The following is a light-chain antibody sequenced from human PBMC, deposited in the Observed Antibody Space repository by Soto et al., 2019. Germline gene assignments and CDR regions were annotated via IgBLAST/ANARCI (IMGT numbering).Light chain of an antibody. J-gene: IGKJ2*01. CDR2: AAS. V-gene: IGKV1-9*01. CDR1: QAISRS. CDR3: QHLNDYRYT. Sequence: DIQLTQSPSFLSASVGDRVTITCRACQAISRSLAWYQHNPGKAPKLLIYAASTLQNGVPSSFSGSGSGTEFTLSISRLQPEVFATYYCQHLNDYRYTFGQFTQVEI.